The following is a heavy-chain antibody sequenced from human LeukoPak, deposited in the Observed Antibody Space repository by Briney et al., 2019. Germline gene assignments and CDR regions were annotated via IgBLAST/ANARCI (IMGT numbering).Heavy chain of an antibody. CDR1: GFTDGDYA. J-gene: IGHJ5*02. V-gene: IGHV3-49*04. CDR3: TRDQTPYS. CDR2: IRSITYGGTT. Sequence: GGSLRLSCTGSGFTDGDYAMTWGRQDPGKGRGWGGFIRSITYGGTTEYAASVKGRFAISRDDPEGIAYLQMNSLKTEDTAVYYCTRDQTPYSWAQGTLVTASS. D-gene: IGHD3-10*01.